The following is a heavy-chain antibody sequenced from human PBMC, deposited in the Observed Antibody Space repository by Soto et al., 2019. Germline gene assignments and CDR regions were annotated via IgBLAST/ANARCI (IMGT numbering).Heavy chain of an antibody. D-gene: IGHD5-12*01. CDR3: ARRQTSGYNRYFDS. V-gene: IGHV1-69*06. J-gene: IGHJ4*02. Sequence: SVKVSCKASGGTFSSYAISWMRQAPGQGLEWMGGTIPTFGAGSYAQRFQGRLTITADKSTNTAYMELSSLRPEDTAVYYCARRQTSGYNRYFDSWGQGTLVTVSS. CDR2: TIPTFGAG. CDR1: GGTFSSYA.